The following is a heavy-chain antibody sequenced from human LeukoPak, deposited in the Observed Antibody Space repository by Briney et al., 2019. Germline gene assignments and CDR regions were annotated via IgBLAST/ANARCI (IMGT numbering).Heavy chain of an antibody. Sequence: ASVKVSCKASGYTFTSYYMHWVRQAPGQGLEWMGWINPNSGGTNYAQKFQGRVTMTRDTSISTAYMELSRLRSDDTAVYYCARDLFSGYPGHYFDYWGQGTLVTVSS. J-gene: IGHJ4*02. D-gene: IGHD3-22*01. CDR3: ARDLFSGYPGHYFDY. V-gene: IGHV1-2*02. CDR2: INPNSGGT. CDR1: GYTFTSYY.